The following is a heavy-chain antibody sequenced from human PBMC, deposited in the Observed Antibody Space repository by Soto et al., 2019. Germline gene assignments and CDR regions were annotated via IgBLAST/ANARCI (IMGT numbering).Heavy chain of an antibody. CDR3: AREIVTAGGNNYFDP. CDR2: VYHTGDT. D-gene: IGHD2-21*02. CDR1: GGTVASSHW. J-gene: IGHJ5*02. V-gene: IGHV4-4*02. Sequence: QVQLQESGPRLVKPSGSLSLTCGVSGGTVASSHWWRWVRQSPGGGLEWIGNVYHTGDTNLNPSPESQVTISVDKSNHQFSLRLNSLTAADTAVYFCAREIVTAGGNNYFDPWGPGTLVTVSS.